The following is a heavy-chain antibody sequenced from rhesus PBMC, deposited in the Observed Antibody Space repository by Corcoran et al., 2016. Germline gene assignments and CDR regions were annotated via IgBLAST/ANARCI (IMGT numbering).Heavy chain of an antibody. CDR1: GCSISGYY. CDR2: IDGNIAGT. J-gene: IGHJ4*01. Sequence: QVQLQESGPGLVKPSETLSLTCAVSGCSISGYYWSWIRPPPGKVLEWIGNIDGNIAGTNYNPSLKSRVTISKDTSKNQFSLKLSSVTAADTALYYCARSSGNYIGYYFDYWGQGVLVTVSS. D-gene: IGHD1-44*01. V-gene: IGHV4-81*01. CDR3: ARSSGNYIGYYFDY.